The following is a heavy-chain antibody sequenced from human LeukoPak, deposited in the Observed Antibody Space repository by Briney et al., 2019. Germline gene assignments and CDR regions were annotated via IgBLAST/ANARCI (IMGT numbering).Heavy chain of an antibody. D-gene: IGHD6-13*01. J-gene: IGHJ3*02. CDR1: GYTFTCYY. CDR2: INPNSGGT. V-gene: IGHV1-2*06. CDR3: ARVPCSSSWPNDAFDI. Sequence: GASVKVSCKASGYTFTCYYMHWGRQAPGPGLEWMGRINPNSGGTNYAQKFQGRVTMTRDTTISTAYMELSRLRSDDTAVYYCARVPCSSSWPNDAFDIWGQGTMVTVSS.